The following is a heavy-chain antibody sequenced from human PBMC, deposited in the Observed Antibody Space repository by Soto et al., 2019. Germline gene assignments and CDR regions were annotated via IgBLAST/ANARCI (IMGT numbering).Heavy chain of an antibody. CDR2: IYYSGST. D-gene: IGHD3-10*01. CDR1: GGSISSYY. V-gene: IGHV4-59*08. CDR3: ARRGVLLWFGELTGAFDI. J-gene: IGHJ3*02. Sequence: SETLSLTCTVSGGSISSYYWSWIRQPPGKGLEWIGYIYYSGSTNYNPSLKSRVTLSVDTSKTQFSLKLSSVTAADTAVYYCARRGVLLWFGELTGAFDIWGQGTMVTVSS.